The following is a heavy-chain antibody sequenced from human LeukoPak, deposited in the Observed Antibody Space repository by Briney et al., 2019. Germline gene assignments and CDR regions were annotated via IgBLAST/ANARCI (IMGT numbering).Heavy chain of an antibody. V-gene: IGHV4-30-2*01. D-gene: IGHD2-21*02. Sequence: SQTLSLTCSVSGGSISSGGYYWSWLPQPPGKGLEWIAYIYHSGSTHYNPSLKSRVTISVDRSKNQFSLNLTSVAAADTAVYYCAREGVTNFDYWGQGTLVTVSS. CDR3: AREGVTNFDY. J-gene: IGHJ4*02. CDR2: IYHSGST. CDR1: GGSISSGGYY.